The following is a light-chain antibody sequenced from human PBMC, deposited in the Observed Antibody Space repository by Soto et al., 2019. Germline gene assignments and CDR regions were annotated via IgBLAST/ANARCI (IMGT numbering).Light chain of an antibody. J-gene: IGKJ1*01. CDR1: QDISNW. Sequence: DIQMTQSPSSVSASVGDSVTITCRASQDISNWLAWYQQKPGKAPKLLIYTASSLQSGVPSRFSGSGSWTDFTLTISGLQPEDFATYYCQQANSFPPWTFGQGTKVEIK. CDR3: QQANSFPPWT. V-gene: IGKV1-12*01. CDR2: TAS.